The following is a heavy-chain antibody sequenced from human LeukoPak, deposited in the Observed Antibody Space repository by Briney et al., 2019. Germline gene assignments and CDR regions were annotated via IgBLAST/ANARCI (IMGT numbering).Heavy chain of an antibody. Sequence: SETLSLTCSVSYSSFSSDYFWGWMRQPPGKGLEWIGSVSHSGSTYYNPSLNSRVTISLDTPKHQSSLTLSSVPAADTAVYFRARQMIHRPPDVYFDYWGQGSLVTV. CDR2: VSHSGST. D-gene: IGHD3-16*01. CDR1: YSSFSSDYF. V-gene: IGHV4-38-2*01. CDR3: ARQMIHRPPDVYFDY. J-gene: IGHJ4*02.